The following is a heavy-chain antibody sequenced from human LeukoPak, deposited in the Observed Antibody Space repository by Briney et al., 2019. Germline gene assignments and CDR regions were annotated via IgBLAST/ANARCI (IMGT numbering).Heavy chain of an antibody. Sequence: GASVKVSCKASGYTFTSFGISWVRQAPGQGLEWMGWISVYNGNTNYAQKFQGRVTMTTDTSTSTAYMELRSLRSDDTAVYYCATCTRYNWNDMNSYYSYYYMDVWGNGTTVTVSS. D-gene: IGHD1-1*01. CDR3: ATCTRYNWNDMNSYYSYYYMDV. J-gene: IGHJ6*03. CDR1: GYTFTSFG. V-gene: IGHV1-18*01. CDR2: ISVYNGNT.